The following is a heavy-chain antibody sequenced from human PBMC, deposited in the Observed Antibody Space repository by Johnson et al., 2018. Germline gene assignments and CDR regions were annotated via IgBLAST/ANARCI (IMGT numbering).Heavy chain of an antibody. CDR2: IYSGGST. CDR3: ARLYGSGSYYNGDAFDI. Sequence: VQLVESGGGLVQPGGSLRLSCAASGFTVSSNYMSWVRQAPGKGLEWVSVIYSGGSTYYADSVKGRVTMTRDTSTSTVYMELSRLRSEDTAVYYCARLYGSGSYYNGDAFDIWGQGTMVTVSS. CDR1: GFTVSSNY. J-gene: IGHJ3*02. V-gene: IGHV3-66*01. D-gene: IGHD3-10*01.